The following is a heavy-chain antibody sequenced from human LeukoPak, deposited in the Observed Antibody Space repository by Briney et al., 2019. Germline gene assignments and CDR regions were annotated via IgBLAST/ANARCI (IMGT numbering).Heavy chain of an antibody. CDR1: GYTFTSYD. D-gene: IGHD6-13*01. J-gene: IGHJ3*02. CDR2: ISAYNGNT. Sequence: ASVKVSCKASGYTFTSYDISWVRQAPGQGLEWMGWISAYNGNTNYAQKLQGRVTLTTDTSTSTAYMDLRSLRSDDTAVYYCARGGFRSIAAAAAGGAFDIWGQGTMVTVSS. CDR3: ARGGFRSIAAAAAGGAFDI. V-gene: IGHV1-18*01.